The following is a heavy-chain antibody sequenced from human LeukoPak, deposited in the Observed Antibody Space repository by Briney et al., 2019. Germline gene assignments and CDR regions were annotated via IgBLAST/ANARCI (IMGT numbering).Heavy chain of an antibody. D-gene: IGHD5-18*01. CDR2: ISSSSSYI. CDR1: GFTFSSYS. Sequence: GGSLRLSCAASGFTFSSYSVNWVRQAPGKGLEWVSSISSSSSYIYYADSVKGRFTISRDNAKNSPYLQMNSLRAEDTAVYYCAGDTAMAPRVDYWGQGTLVTVSS. J-gene: IGHJ4*02. CDR3: AGDTAMAPRVDY. V-gene: IGHV3-21*01.